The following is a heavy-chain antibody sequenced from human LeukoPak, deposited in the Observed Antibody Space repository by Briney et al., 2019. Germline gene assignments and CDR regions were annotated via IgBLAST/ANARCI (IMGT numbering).Heavy chain of an antibody. V-gene: IGHV3-7*03. Sequence: QPGGSLRLSCAASGFTFSSYEMSWVRQAPGKGLEWVANIKQDGSEKYYVDSVKGRFTISRDNAKNSLYLQMNSLRAEDTAVYYCARAGWDYGETPDAFDIWGQGTMVTVSS. CDR3: ARAGWDYGETPDAFDI. J-gene: IGHJ3*02. CDR2: IKQDGSEK. D-gene: IGHD4-17*01. CDR1: GFTFSSYE.